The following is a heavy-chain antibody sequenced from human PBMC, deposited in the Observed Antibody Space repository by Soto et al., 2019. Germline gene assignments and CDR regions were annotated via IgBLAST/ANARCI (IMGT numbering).Heavy chain of an antibody. Sequence: ASVKVSCKASGYTFTTYGISGVRQAPGQGLEWMGWISPYNGTTKYAEKFQGEMTMTTDTATSTAYMDLRSLRSDDTAVYYCARDGERDTGLNFYYYLSGMDSWGQGTRVTVSS. J-gene: IGHJ6*02. CDR2: ISPYNGTT. CDR1: GYTFTTYG. CDR3: ARDGERDTGLNFYYYLSGMDS. V-gene: IGHV1-18*04. D-gene: IGHD1-1*01.